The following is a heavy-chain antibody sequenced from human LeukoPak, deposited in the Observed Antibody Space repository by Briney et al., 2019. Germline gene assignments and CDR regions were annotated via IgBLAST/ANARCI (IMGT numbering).Heavy chain of an antibody. CDR3: ARNGGGYTHGLDC. Sequence: PSETLSLTCTVSGGSISSYYWSWIRQPPGKGLEWIGNIFYSGITNFNPSLKSRVTISLDTSKNQFSLRLTSVTAADTGVYYCARNGGGYTHGLDCWGQGTQVTVSS. J-gene: IGHJ4*02. V-gene: IGHV4-59*01. CDR1: GGSISSYY. CDR2: IFYSGIT. D-gene: IGHD5-18*01.